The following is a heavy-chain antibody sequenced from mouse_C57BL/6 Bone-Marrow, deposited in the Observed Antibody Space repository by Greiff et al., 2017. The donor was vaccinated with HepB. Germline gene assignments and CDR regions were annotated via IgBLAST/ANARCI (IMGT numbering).Heavy chain of an antibody. V-gene: IGHV1-61*01. D-gene: IGHD1-1*01. J-gene: IGHJ2*01. Sequence: QVQLQQPGAELVRPGSSVKLSCKASGYTFTSYWMDWVKQRPGQGLEWIGNIYPSDSETHYNQKFKDKATLTVDKSSSTAYMQLSSLTSEDSAVYYCAREPVSYGSNPPFDYWGQGTTLTVSS. CDR1: GYTFTSYW. CDR2: IYPSDSET. CDR3: AREPVSYGSNPPFDY.